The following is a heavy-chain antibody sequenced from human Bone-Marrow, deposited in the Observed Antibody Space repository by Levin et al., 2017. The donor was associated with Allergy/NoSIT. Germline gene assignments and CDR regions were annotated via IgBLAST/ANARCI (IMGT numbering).Heavy chain of an antibody. V-gene: IGHV1-69*13. D-gene: IGHD2-15*01. CDR2: IIPIFDTA. J-gene: IGHJ6*02. CDR1: GGTFSSYA. Sequence: SVKVSCKASGGTFSSYAISWVRQAPGQGLEWMGGIIPIFDTANYAQKFQGRVTITADESTSTAYMELSSLRSEDTAVYYCARDPEDRSDYYYYYYGMDVWGQGTTVTVSS. CDR3: ARDPEDRSDYYYYYYGMDV.